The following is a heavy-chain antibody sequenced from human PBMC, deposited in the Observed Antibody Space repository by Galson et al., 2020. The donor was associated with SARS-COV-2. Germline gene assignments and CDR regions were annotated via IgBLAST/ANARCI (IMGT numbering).Heavy chain of an antibody. D-gene: IGHD2-15*01. CDR3: ARPVYCSATTCQGPFYA. V-gene: IGHV4-34*01. J-gene: IGHJ5*02. CDR2: INHRGTT. CDR1: GRSLSGYY. Sequence: SETLSLTCAVYGRSLSGYYWSWIRQPPGKGLEWIGEINHRGTTNYKPSLKSRVTISVDTSKNQFSLKLTSVTVADTAVYYCARPVYCSATTCQGPFYAWGQGSLVTVSS.